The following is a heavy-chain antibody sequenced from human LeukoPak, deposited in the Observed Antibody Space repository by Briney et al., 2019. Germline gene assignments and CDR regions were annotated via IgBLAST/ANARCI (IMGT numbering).Heavy chain of an antibody. V-gene: IGHV3-53*01. CDR1: GFTVISHY. Sequence: SGGSLRLSCAASGFTVISHYMNWVRQAPGKGLEWVSVIHSGGNTYYADSVKGRFTISRDNSKSTLYLQMNSLRAEDTAVYYCARGSERWLQPFDYWGQGTLVTVSS. J-gene: IGHJ4*02. CDR2: IHSGGNT. D-gene: IGHD5-24*01. CDR3: ARGSERWLQPFDY.